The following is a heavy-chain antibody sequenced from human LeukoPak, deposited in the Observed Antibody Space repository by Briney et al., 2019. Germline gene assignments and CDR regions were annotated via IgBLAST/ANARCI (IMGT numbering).Heavy chain of an antibody. V-gene: IGHV3-21*01. Sequence: GGSLKLSCAASGFTFNDYSMNWVRQAPGKGLEWVSSISGSGSYIYYADAVKGRFIISRDNTKNSLYQQMNSLRADDTAVYYCARAPVAGPSLIDYWGQGTLVTVSS. CDR2: ISGSGSYI. J-gene: IGHJ4*02. CDR1: GFTFNDYS. CDR3: ARAPVAGPSLIDY. D-gene: IGHD2-21*01.